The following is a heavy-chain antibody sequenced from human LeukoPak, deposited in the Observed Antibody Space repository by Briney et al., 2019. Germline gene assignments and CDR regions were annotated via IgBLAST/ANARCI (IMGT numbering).Heavy chain of an antibody. CDR2: ISYDGTNK. V-gene: IGHV3-30*18. Sequence: PGGSLRLSCAASGFTFSSRDMHWVRQAPGRGLEWVAVISYDGTNKYYADSVKGRFTISRDNSKNTLFLQMNSLRAEDTAVYYCANRRYFDYWGQGTLVTVSS. J-gene: IGHJ4*02. D-gene: IGHD3-9*01. CDR3: ANRRYFDY. CDR1: GFTFSSRD.